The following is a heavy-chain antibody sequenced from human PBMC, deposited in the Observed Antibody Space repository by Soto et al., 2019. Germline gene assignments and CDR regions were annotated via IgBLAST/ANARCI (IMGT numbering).Heavy chain of an antibody. Sequence: QVQLGQSGAEVKKPGSSVKVSCKASGGTFSSYAISWVRQAPGQGLEWMGGIIPIFGTANYAQKFQGRVTITADESTSTAYMELSSLRSEDTAVYYCARATIATSYDSSGYFDYWGQGTLVTVSS. J-gene: IGHJ4*02. CDR3: ARATIATSYDSSGYFDY. CDR2: IIPIFGTA. D-gene: IGHD3-22*01. CDR1: GGTFSSYA. V-gene: IGHV1-69*01.